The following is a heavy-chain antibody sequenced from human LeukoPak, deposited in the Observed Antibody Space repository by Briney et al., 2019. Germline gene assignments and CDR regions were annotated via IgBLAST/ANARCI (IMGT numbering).Heavy chain of an antibody. CDR3: AAVTPPDY. CDR1: GFTFSGSG. J-gene: IGHJ4*02. Sequence: GGSLRLSCAASGFTFSGSGMHWVRQAPGKGLEWVTFIRYDGSNKYYADSVKGRFTISRDNSKNTLYLQMNTLRAEDTAVYYCAAVTPPDYWGQGTLVTVSS. D-gene: IGHD4-23*01. V-gene: IGHV3-30*02. CDR2: IRYDGSNK.